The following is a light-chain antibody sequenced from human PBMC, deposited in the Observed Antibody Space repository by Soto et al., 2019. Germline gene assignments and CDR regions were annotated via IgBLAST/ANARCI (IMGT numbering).Light chain of an antibody. CDR3: QSYDSRYVL. Sequence: NFMLTQPHSVSESPGKTVTISCTRSSGSIASNYVQWYQQRPGSAPTTVIYEDNQRPSGVPDRFSGSIDSSSNSASLTISGLKTEDEADYSCQSYDSRYVLFGGVTKLTVL. CDR2: EDN. CDR1: SGSIASNY. J-gene: IGLJ2*01. V-gene: IGLV6-57*04.